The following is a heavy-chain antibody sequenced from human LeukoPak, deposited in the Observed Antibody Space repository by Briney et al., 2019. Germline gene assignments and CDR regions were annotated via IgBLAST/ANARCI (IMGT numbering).Heavy chain of an antibody. D-gene: IGHD2-2*02. J-gene: IGHJ4*02. CDR3: AKSCSSTSCYTPPLDY. CDR2: IRYDGSNK. CDR1: GFPFSSYG. Sequence: GSLRLSCAASGFPFSSYGMHWVRPAPGKGLEWVAFIRYDGSNKYYADSVKGRFTISRDNSKNTLYLQMNSLRAEDTAVYYCAKSCSSTSCYTPPLDYWGQGTLVTVSS. V-gene: IGHV3-30*02.